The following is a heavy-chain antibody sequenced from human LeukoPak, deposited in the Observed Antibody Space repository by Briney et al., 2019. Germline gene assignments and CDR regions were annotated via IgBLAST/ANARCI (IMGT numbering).Heavy chain of an antibody. V-gene: IGHV3-7*01. CDR3: ARDSGYEFRGYYCYYGMDV. CDR2: IKQDGSEK. D-gene: IGHD5-12*01. Sequence: TGGSLRLSCAASGFTFSSYWMSWVRQAPGKGLEWVANIKQDGSEKYYVDSVKGRFTISRDNAKNSLYLQMNSLRAEDTAVYYCARDSGYEFRGYYCYYGMDVWGQGTTVTVSS. J-gene: IGHJ6*02. CDR1: GFTFSSYW.